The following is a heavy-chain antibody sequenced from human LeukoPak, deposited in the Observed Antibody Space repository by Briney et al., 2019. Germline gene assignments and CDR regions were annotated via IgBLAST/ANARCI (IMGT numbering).Heavy chain of an antibody. CDR1: GGSISSYY. V-gene: IGHV4-59*01. Sequence: SETLSLTCTVPGGSISSYYWSWIRQPPGKGLEWIGYIYYSGSTNYNPSLKSRVTISVDTSKNQFSLKLSSVTAADTAVYYCARVDCSSTSCYEGYYGMDVWGQGTTVTVSS. J-gene: IGHJ6*02. CDR2: IYYSGST. CDR3: ARVDCSSTSCYEGYYGMDV. D-gene: IGHD2-2*01.